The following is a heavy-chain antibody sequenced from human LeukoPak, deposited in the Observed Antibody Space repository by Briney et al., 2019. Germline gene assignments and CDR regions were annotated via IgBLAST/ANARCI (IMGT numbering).Heavy chain of an antibody. Sequence: GGSLSLSCAASTLTLSNHWMRWVRQAPGKGLEWVANIKQDGSDKYYVDSVKGRFTISRDNAKNSLYLQMNSLRAEDKAVYYWAKPRGAIFYEQFDDWGQGTQVTVSP. D-gene: IGHD2/OR15-2a*01. V-gene: IGHV3-7*02. CDR2: IKQDGSDK. J-gene: IGHJ4*02. CDR1: TLTLSNHW. CDR3: AKPRGAIFYEQFDD.